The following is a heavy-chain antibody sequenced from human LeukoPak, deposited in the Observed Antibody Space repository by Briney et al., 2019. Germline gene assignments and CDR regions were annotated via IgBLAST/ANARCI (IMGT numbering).Heavy chain of an antibody. CDR2: IIPIFGTA. CDR3: GVPAAAEYFQH. J-gene: IGHJ1*01. Sequence: SVKVSCKASGYTFTGYYMHWVRQAPGQGLEWMGGIIPIFGTANYAQKFQGRVTITADESTSTAYMELSSLRSEDTAVYYCGVPAAAEYFQHWGQGTLVTVSS. V-gene: IGHV1-69*13. D-gene: IGHD2-2*01. CDR1: GYTFTGYY.